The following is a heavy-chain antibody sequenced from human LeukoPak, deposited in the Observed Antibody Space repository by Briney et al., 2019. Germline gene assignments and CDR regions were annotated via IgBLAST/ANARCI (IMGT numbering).Heavy chain of an antibody. CDR3: ARVVAVAGGVDY. CDR1: GYTVTSYD. CDR2: MNPNSGNK. J-gene: IGHJ4*02. Sequence: ASVKVSCKASGYTVTSYDINWVRQATGQGLEWMGWMNPNSGNKGYARKFQGRVTMTRNTSISTAYMELSSLRSEDTAVYYCARVVAVAGGVDYWGQGTLVTVSS. V-gene: IGHV1-8*01. D-gene: IGHD3-10*01.